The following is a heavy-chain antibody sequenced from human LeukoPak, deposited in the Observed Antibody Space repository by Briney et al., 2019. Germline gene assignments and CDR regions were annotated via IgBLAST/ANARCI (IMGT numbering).Heavy chain of an antibody. V-gene: IGHV3-9*03. J-gene: IGHJ6*02. CDR3: AIPPLSGTGSSRPLAGMDV. CDR2: ISWNSGSI. D-gene: IGHD3-10*01. CDR1: GFTFDDYA. Sequence: PGGSLRLSCAASGFTFDDYAMHWVRQAPGKGLEWVSGISWNSGSIGYADSVKGRFTISRDNAKNSLYLQMNSLRAEDMALYYCAIPPLSGTGSSRPLAGMDVWGQGTTVTVSS.